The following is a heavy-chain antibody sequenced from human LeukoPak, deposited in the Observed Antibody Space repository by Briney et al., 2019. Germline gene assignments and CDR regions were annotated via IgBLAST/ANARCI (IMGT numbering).Heavy chain of an antibody. CDR2: MNPNSGGT. CDR1: GYTFTGYH. CDR3: ARVLNGWDLQPFDC. D-gene: IGHD1-26*01. J-gene: IGHJ4*02. V-gene: IGHV1-2*02. Sequence: ASVKLSFKSSGYTFTGYHLHWVRQAPGQGLEWMGNMNPNSGGTNSAQKFQGRGIMTRDTSISTAYMELKMLRSDDTAVYYCARVLNGWDLQPFDCWGQGTLVPVPS.